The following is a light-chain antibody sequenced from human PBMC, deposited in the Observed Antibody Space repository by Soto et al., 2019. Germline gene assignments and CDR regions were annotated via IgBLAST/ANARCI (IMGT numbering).Light chain of an antibody. CDR2: AAS. V-gene: IGKV1-6*01. CDR3: LQDYNYPYT. CDR1: QGISID. Sequence: AIQMTQSPSSLSASVGDRVTITCRASQGISIDLAWYPQKPGKAPKLLIYAASSLQSGVPPRFSGNRSGTDFTLTISRLQPQHFATYFCLQDYNYPYTFGQATKLEIK. J-gene: IGKJ2*01.